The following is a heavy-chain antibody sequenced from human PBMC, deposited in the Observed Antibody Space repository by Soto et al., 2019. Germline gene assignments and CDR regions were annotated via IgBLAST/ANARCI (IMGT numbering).Heavy chain of an antibody. J-gene: IGHJ5*02. CDR1: GGYFSANY. CDR2: INHSGST. Sequence: QVQLRQWGAGLLKPSETLSLTCGISGGYFSANYWSWIRQSPGKGLEWLGEINHSGSTEYNPSLKLRVTISADSSKNQFSLTLTSVTAADTAVYYCATGGLFSSWGQGTLVTVSS. V-gene: IGHV4-34*01. CDR3: ATGGLFSS. D-gene: IGHD3-3*01.